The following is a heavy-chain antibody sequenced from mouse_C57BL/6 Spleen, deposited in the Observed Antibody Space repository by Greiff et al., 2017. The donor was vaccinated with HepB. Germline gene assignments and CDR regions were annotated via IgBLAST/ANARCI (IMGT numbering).Heavy chain of an antibody. V-gene: IGHV5-17*01. J-gene: IGHJ2*01. CDR3: ARPYYYGSSYYFDY. CDR2: ISSGSSTI. D-gene: IGHD1-1*01. Sequence: EVKLMESGGGLVKPGGSLKLSCAASGFTFSDYGMHWVRQAPEKGLEWVAYISSGSSTIYYADTVKGRFTISRDNAKNTRFLQMTSLRSEDTAMYYCARPYYYGSSYYFDYWGQGTTLTVSS. CDR1: GFTFSDYG.